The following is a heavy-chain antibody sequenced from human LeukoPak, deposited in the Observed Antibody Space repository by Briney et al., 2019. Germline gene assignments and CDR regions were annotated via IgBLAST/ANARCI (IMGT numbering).Heavy chain of an antibody. CDR3: AKAVIDYDSSGYPYLYFDY. J-gene: IGHJ4*02. CDR2: ISSSGSTI. D-gene: IGHD3-22*01. Sequence: PGGSLRLSCAASGFTFSSYEMNWVRQAPGKGLEWVSYISSSGSTIYYADSVKGRFTISRDNAKNSLYLQMNSLRAEDTAFYYCAKAVIDYDSSGYPYLYFDYWGQGTLVTVSS. CDR1: GFTFSSYE. V-gene: IGHV3-48*03.